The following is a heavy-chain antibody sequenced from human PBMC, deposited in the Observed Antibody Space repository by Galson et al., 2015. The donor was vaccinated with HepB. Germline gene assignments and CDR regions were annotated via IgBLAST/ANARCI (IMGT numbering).Heavy chain of an antibody. CDR1: GGSISSSSYY. CDR3: ARLSSVSWFGGGNYYGMDV. D-gene: IGHD3-10*01. CDR2: IYYSGST. Sequence: ETLSLTCTVSGGSISSSSYYWGWIRQPPGKGLEWIGSIYYSGSTYYNPSLKSRVTISVDTSKNQFSLKLSSVTAADTAVYYCARLSSVSWFGGGNYYGMDVWGQGTTVTVSS. J-gene: IGHJ6*02. V-gene: IGHV4-39*01.